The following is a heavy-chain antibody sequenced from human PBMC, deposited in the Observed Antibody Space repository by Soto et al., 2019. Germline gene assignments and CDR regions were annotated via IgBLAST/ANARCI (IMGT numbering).Heavy chain of an antibody. CDR2: INPSGGAS. V-gene: IGHV1-46*01. CDR1: GYTFRNYY. J-gene: IGHJ4*02. D-gene: IGHD6-19*01. Sequence: ASVKVSCKASGYTFRNYYIHWVRQAPRQGLEWMGLINPSGGASSYSQKFHVRVTITKDTSTSTEFMELRSHGSETTAGPYCGRAFVRSGRDWGQGTVVTVS. CDR3: GRAFVRSGRD.